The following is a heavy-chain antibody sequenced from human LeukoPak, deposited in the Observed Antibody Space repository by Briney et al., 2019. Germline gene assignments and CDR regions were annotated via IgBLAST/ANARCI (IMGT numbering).Heavy chain of an antibody. D-gene: IGHD3-10*01. Sequence: KTSETLSLTCTVSGGSISSHYWSWIRRPPGKGLEWIGYIYYSGSTNYNPSLKSRVTISVDTSKNQFSLKLSSVTAADTAVYYCAILGSGSYRDWGQGTLVTVSS. J-gene: IGHJ4*02. CDR3: AILGSGSYRD. V-gene: IGHV4-59*11. CDR1: GGSISSHY. CDR2: IYYSGST.